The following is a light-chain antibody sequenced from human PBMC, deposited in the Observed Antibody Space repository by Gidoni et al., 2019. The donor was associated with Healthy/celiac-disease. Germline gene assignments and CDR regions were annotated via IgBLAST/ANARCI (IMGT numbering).Light chain of an antibody. CDR3: QQSYSTLRT. CDR2: AAS. J-gene: IGKJ1*01. V-gene: IGKV1-39*01. Sequence: DIQMTQSPSSLSASVGDRVTITCRASQSISSYLNWYQQKPGKAPKLLIYAASSLQSGVPSRFSGSGSGTDFTLTISILQPEYFATYYCQQSYSTLRTFGQGTKVEIK. CDR1: QSISSY.